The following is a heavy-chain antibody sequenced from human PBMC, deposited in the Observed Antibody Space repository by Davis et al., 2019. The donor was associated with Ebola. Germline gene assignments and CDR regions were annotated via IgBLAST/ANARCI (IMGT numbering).Heavy chain of an antibody. CDR1: GFTFSSYA. V-gene: IGHV3-30-3*01. Sequence: PGGSLRLSCAASGFTFSSYAMHWVRQAPGKGLEWVAVISYDGSNKYYADSVKGRFTISRDNSKNTLYLQMNSLRAEDTAVYYCARPAYCGGDCYLSHFDYWGQGTLVTVSS. J-gene: IGHJ4*02. D-gene: IGHD2-21*01. CDR3: ARPAYCGGDCYLSHFDY. CDR2: ISYDGSNK.